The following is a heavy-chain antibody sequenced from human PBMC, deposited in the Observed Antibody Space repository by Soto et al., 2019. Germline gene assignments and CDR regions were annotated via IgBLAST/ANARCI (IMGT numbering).Heavy chain of an antibody. CDR2: ISAYNGNT. CDR3: ARDGNYYDSSGYYLRNWFDP. Sequence: ASVKVSCKASGYTFTSYGISWVRQAPGQGLEWMGWISAYNGNTNYAQKLQGRVTMTTDTSTSTAYMELRSLRSDDTAVYYCARDGNYYDSSGYYLRNWFDPWGQGTLVTVS. CDR1: GYTFTSYG. D-gene: IGHD3-22*01. J-gene: IGHJ5*02. V-gene: IGHV1-18*01.